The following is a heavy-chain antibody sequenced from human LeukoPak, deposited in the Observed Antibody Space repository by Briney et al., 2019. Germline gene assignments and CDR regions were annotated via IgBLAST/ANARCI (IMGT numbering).Heavy chain of an antibody. J-gene: IGHJ4*02. D-gene: IGHD5-18*01. CDR2: ISYDGSNR. V-gene: IGHV3-30-3*01. CDR1: GFTFSSYA. Sequence: QPGGSLRLSCAASGFTFSSYAMHWVRQAPGKGLEWVAVISYDGSNRYYADSVKGRFTISRDNPKNTLYLQMNSLRAEDTAVYYCARAPGGYSYGTPNFDYWGQGTLVTVSS. CDR3: ARAPGGYSYGTPNFDY.